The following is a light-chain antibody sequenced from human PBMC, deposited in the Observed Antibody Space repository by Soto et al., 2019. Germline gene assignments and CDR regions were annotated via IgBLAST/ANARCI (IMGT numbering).Light chain of an antibody. V-gene: IGKV3-15*01. Sequence: EIVMTQSPATLSVSPGERATLSCRASQSVSSNLAWYQQKPGQAPRLLIYGASTRATGIPARFSGSGSGTAFPLTISSLQDEDFAVYYCQQYNNWPMYTFGQGTKLEIK. J-gene: IGKJ2*01. CDR1: QSVSSN. CDR3: QQYNNWPMYT. CDR2: GAS.